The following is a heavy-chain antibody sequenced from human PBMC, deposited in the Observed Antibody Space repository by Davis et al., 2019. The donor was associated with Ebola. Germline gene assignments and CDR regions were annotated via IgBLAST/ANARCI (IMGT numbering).Heavy chain of an antibody. CDR1: GGSFSGYY. Sequence: GSLRLSCAVYGGSFSGYYWSWIRQPPGKGLEWIGEIHHSIGTNYNPSLESRVTISVDKSKNQFSLRLRSVPATDTAVYYCARWSSEKSRFDSWGQGILVTVSS. V-gene: IGHV4-34*01. D-gene: IGHD6-25*01. CDR2: IHHSIGT. CDR3: ARWSSEKSRFDS. J-gene: IGHJ4*02.